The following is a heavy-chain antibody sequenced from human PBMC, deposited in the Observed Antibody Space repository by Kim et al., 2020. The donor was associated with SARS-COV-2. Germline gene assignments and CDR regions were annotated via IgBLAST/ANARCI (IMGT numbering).Heavy chain of an antibody. V-gene: IGHV1-8*01. CDR1: GYTFSNYN. CDR2: MNPNSGDT. Sequence: ASVKVSCKASGYTFSNYNINWVRQASGQGLEWMGWMNPNSGDTGSAQKFQDRVSMTRDTSTGAAYMELNSLRLDDTAVYYCARYGDPSLDYWGQGTLV. J-gene: IGHJ4*02. D-gene: IGHD7-27*01. CDR3: ARYGDPSLDY.